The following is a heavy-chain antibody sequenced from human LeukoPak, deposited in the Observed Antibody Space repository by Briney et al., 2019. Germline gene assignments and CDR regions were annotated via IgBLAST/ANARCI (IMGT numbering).Heavy chain of an antibody. CDR2: ISGSGGST. CDR3: AKRAYYDILTGFYYGMDV. Sequence: GGSLRLSCAASGFTFSSYAMSWVRQAPGKGLEWVSAISGSGGSTYYADSVKCRFTISRDNSKNTLYLQMNSLRAEDTAVYYCAKRAYYDILTGFYYGMDVWGQGTTVTVSS. J-gene: IGHJ6*02. CDR1: GFTFSSYA. D-gene: IGHD3-9*01. V-gene: IGHV3-23*01.